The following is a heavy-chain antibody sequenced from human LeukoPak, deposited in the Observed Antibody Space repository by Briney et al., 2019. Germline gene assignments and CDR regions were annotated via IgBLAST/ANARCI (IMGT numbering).Heavy chain of an antibody. CDR1: GGSISSYY. CDR3: ARIVDTAMVPPLFYYYYFMDV. J-gene: IGHJ6*03. CDR2: IYYSGST. Sequence: SGTLSLTCTVSGGSISSYYWSWIRQPPGKGLEWIGYIYYSGSTNYNPSLKSRVTISVDTSKNQFSLKLSSVTAADTAVYYCARIVDTAMVPPLFYYYYFMDVWGKGTTVAVSS. D-gene: IGHD5-18*01. V-gene: IGHV4-59*01.